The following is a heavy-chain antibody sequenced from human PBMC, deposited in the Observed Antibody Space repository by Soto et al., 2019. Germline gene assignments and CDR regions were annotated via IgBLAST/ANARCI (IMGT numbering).Heavy chain of an antibody. D-gene: IGHD4-17*01. V-gene: IGHV1-2*02. Sequence: ASVKVSCKASGYTFTGYYLHWVRQAPGQDLEWMGWINPNSGSTNSAQKFQGRVTMTRDTSISTAYMELSRLNSDDTAVYYCARKEMTTLPNFDYWGQGTQVTVSS. CDR1: GYTFTGYY. J-gene: IGHJ4*02. CDR3: ARKEMTTLPNFDY. CDR2: INPNSGST.